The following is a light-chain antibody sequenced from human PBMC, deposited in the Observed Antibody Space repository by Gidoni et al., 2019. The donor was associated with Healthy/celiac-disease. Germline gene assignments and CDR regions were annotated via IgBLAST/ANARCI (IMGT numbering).Light chain of an antibody. Sequence: ELVMTQSPAILSVSPGERATLSCRASQSVSSNLAWYQQKPGQAPRLLIYGASTRATGIPARFSGSGSGTEFTLTISSLQSEDFAVHYCQQYNNWPPWTFGQGTKVEIK. CDR2: GAS. V-gene: IGKV3-15*01. J-gene: IGKJ1*01. CDR3: QQYNNWPPWT. CDR1: QSVSSN.